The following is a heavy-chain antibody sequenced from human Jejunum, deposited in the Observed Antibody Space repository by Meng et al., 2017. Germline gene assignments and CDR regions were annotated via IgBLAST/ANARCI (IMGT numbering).Heavy chain of an antibody. CDR3: AREKGTITKNRGDVDY. CDR2: IRIKRYGGTT. Sequence: SLSLSCVVSGFSFGDYSTTWFRQAPGTGLEWVAFIRIKRYGGTTEYAASVKGSITISRNDSEAIAYPQMSSLKTEDTAVYYCAREKGTITKNRGDVDYWGQGTLVTVSS. CDR1: GFSFGDYS. V-gene: IGHV3-49*03. D-gene: IGHD3-10*01. J-gene: IGHJ4*02.